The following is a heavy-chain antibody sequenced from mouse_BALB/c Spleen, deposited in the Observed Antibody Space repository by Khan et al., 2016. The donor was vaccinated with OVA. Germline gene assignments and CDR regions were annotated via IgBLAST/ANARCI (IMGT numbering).Heavy chain of an antibody. CDR3: ARAYYGNYREAMDY. V-gene: IGHV2-6-7*01. J-gene: IGHJ4*01. CDR2: IWGDGST. D-gene: IGHD2-10*01. Sequence: QVQLKESGPGLVAPSQSLSITCTVSGFSLTGYGVNWVRQTPGKGLEWLGMIWGDGSTDYNSALKSRLNLSKDNSKSQVSLKMNSLQTDDTARYYCARAYYGNYREAMDYWGHGTSVTVSS. CDR1: GFSLTGYG.